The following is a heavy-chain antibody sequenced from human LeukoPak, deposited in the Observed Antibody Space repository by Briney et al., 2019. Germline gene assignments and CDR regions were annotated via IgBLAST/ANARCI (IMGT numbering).Heavy chain of an antibody. Sequence: GGSLRLSCAASGFTFSSDSMNWVRQAPGKGLEWVSSISSSSSYIYYADSVKGRFTISRDNAKNSLYLQMSSLRAEDTAVYYCARVWSPPYTSSWPYYFDYWGQGTLVTVSS. V-gene: IGHV3-21*01. CDR2: ISSSSSYI. J-gene: IGHJ4*02. CDR1: GFTFSSDS. CDR3: ARVWSPPYTSSWPYYFDY. D-gene: IGHD6-13*01.